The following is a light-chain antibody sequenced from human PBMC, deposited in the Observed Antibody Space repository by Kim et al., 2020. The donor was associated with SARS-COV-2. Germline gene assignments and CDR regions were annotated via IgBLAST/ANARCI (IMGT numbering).Light chain of an antibody. CDR2: RND. CDR1: HNGVGNQD. J-gene: IGLJ3*02. CDR3: SAWDFTISAWV. V-gene: IGLV10-54*01. Sequence: QAATLTGTGNHNGVGNQDLAWLQQRWGPPPKLLSHRNDNRPSGFSERFSASRSGNTDSLTITGLQPEDEADYYCSAWDFTISAWVFGGGTQLTVL.